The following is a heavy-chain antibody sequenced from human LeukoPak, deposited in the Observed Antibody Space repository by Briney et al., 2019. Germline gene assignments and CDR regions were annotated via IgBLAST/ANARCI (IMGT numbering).Heavy chain of an antibody. V-gene: IGHV3-7*01. Sequence: GGSLRLSCAPSGFTFTTSWMSWVRRAPGKGLEWLANIKPDGSGKNYVDSVRGRFTISRDNAKNSLYLEMNSLRAEDTAVYYCARGAWHYIYWGQGTLVSVSS. CDR2: IKPDGSGK. CDR3: ARGAWHYIY. CDR1: GFTFTTSW. J-gene: IGHJ4*02. D-gene: IGHD1-7*01.